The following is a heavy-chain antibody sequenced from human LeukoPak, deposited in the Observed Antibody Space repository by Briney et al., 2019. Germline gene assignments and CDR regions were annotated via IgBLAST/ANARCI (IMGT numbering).Heavy chain of an antibody. J-gene: IGHJ4*02. D-gene: IGHD6-19*01. Sequence: SVKVSCTASGGTFSSYAISWVRQAPGQGLEWMGGIIPIFGTANYEQKFQGRVTISADKSTSTAYMELSSLRSEDTAVYYCARVLIAVAGTLDYWGQGTLVTVSS. V-gene: IGHV1-69*06. CDR3: ARVLIAVAGTLDY. CDR2: IIPIFGTA. CDR1: GGTFSSYA.